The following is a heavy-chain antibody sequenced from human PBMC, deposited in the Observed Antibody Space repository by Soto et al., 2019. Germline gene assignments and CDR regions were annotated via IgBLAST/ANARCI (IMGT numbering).Heavy chain of an antibody. CDR3: AKDRLASGSGVRFDP. CDR1: GFTFSSYA. D-gene: IGHD3-10*01. Sequence: EVQLLESGGGLVQPGGSLRLSCAASGFTFSSYAMSWVRQAPGKGLGWVSAISGSGADTYYADSVKGRFTISRDNPKNTLYLQMNSLRDEDAALYYCAKDRLASGSGVRFDPWGQGTLVTVSS. J-gene: IGHJ5*02. CDR2: ISGSGADT. V-gene: IGHV3-23*01.